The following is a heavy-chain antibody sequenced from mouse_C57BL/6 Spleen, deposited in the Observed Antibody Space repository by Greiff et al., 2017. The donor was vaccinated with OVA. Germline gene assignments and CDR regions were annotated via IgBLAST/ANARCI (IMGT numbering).Heavy chain of an antibody. CDR3: TRSRDYYGSTLDY. CDR2: IDPETGGT. D-gene: IGHD1-1*01. J-gene: IGHJ2*01. V-gene: IGHV1-15*01. Sequence: VQLQQSGAELVRPGASVTLSCKASGYTFTDYEMHWVEQTPVHGLEWIGAIDPETGGTAYNQKFKGKAILTADKSSSTAYMELRSLTSEDSAVYYGTRSRDYYGSTLDYWGQGTTLTVSS. CDR1: GYTFTDYE.